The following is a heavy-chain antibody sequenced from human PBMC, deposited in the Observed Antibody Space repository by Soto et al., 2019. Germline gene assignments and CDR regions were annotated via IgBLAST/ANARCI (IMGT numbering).Heavy chain of an antibody. Sequence: ASVKVSCKASGYTFTVYYMHWVLQAPGQGLEWMGWINPNSGGTNYAQKFQGWVTMTRDTSISTAYMELSRLRSDDTAVYYCARDLWAASNYYYYMDVWGKGTTVTVS. V-gene: IGHV1-2*04. CDR2: INPNSGGT. J-gene: IGHJ6*03. D-gene: IGHD3-10*01. CDR3: ARDLWAASNYYYYMDV. CDR1: GYTFTVYY.